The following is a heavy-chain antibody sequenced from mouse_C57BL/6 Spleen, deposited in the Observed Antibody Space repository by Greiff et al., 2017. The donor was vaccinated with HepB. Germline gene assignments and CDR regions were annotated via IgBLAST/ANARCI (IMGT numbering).Heavy chain of an antibody. CDR2: INPNNGGT. CDR3: ARYGYYYGSSYWYFDV. V-gene: IGHV1-18*01. CDR1: GYTFTDYN. J-gene: IGHJ1*03. Sequence: VQLKQSGPELVKPGASVKIPCKASGYTFTDYNMDWVKQSHGKSLEWIGDINPNNGGTIYNQKFKGQATLTVDKSSSTAYMELRSLTSEDTAVYYCARYGYYYGSSYWYFDVWGTGTTVTVSS. D-gene: IGHD1-1*01.